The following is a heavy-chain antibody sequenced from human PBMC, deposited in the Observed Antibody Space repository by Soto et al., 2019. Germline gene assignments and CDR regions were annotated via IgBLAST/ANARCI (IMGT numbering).Heavy chain of an antibody. Sequence: GGSLRLSCAASGFTFSSYDMHWVRQVPGKGLEWVAVISYDGSNKYYSDSVKGRFTISRDNSKNKLYLQMNSLRVEDTAVYYCAKDLLQNPADYWGQGTLVTVSS. V-gene: IGHV3-30*18. J-gene: IGHJ4*02. CDR3: AKDLLQNPADY. CDR1: GFTFSSYD. D-gene: IGHD2-2*01. CDR2: ISYDGSNK.